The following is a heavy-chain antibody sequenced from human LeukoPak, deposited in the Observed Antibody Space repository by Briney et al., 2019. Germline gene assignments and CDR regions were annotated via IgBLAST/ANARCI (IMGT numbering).Heavy chain of an antibody. J-gene: IGHJ6*03. CDR2: ISSSSSYI. Sequence: PGGSLRLSCAASGFTFSSYSMNWVRQAPGKGLEWVSSISSSSSYIYYADSVKGRFTISRDNAKNSLYLQMNSLRAEDTAVYYCTKTSGELLSSYYYYYYMDVWGKGTTVTVSS. V-gene: IGHV3-21*04. D-gene: IGHD3-10*01. CDR1: GFTFSSYS. CDR3: TKTSGELLSSYYYYYYMDV.